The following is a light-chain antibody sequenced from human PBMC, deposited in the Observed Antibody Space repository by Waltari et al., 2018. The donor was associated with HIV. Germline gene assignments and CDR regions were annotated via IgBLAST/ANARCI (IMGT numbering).Light chain of an antibody. V-gene: IGLV1-40*01. CDR1: SSNSGAGYD. J-gene: IGLJ2*01. CDR3: QSYDSALGGSV. CDR2: ANH. Sequence: QSVLTQPPSVSGAPGQRVTISFTGSSSNSGAGYDVNWYQQLPGTAPKLVIYANHNRPSGAPDRFSGSKSWTSAALAITGLRGEDEDVYYCQSYDSALGGSVFGGGTKLTVL.